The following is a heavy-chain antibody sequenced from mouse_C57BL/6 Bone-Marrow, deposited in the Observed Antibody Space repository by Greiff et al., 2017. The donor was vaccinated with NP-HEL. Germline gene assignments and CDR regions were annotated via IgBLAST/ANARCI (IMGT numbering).Heavy chain of an antibody. V-gene: IGHV1-4*01. J-gene: IGHJ2*01. Sequence: QVQLQQSGAELARPGASVKMSCKASGYTFTSYTMHWVKQRPGQGLEWIGYINPSSGYTKYNQKFKDKATLTADKSSSTAYMQLSSLTSEDSAVYYCASAYYSNSHFDYWGQGTTLTVSS. CDR1: GYTFTSYT. CDR3: ASAYYSNSHFDY. D-gene: IGHD2-5*01. CDR2: INPSSGYT.